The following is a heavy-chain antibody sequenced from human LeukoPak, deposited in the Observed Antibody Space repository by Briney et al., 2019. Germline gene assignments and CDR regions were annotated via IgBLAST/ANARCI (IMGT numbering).Heavy chain of an antibody. CDR2: ISATGDT. CDR1: GGSINNLY. V-gene: IGHV4-59*08. CDR3: ARHYNYDTGGDPFDY. J-gene: IGHJ4*02. Sequence: SETLSLTCTVSGGSINNLYFSWIRQPPGKGLECIGYISATGDTNSNPSLKSRVTMSIDRSKNQVSLRLRSVSAADTAIYYCARHYNYDTGGDPFDYWGQGTLVTVSS. D-gene: IGHD2-21*02.